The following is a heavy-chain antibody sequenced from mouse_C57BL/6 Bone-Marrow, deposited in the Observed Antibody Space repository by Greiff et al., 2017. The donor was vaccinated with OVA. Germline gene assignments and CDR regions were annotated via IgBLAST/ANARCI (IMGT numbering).Heavy chain of an antibody. CDR3: ARSPSLYGSSPDY. D-gene: IGHD1-1*01. J-gene: IGHJ2*01. V-gene: IGHV1-85*01. CDR1: GYTFTSYD. Sequence: QVQLKESGPELVKPGASVKLSCKASGYTFTSYDINWVKPRPGQGLEWIGWIYPRDGSTKYNEKFKGKATLTVDTSSSTAYMELHSLTSEDSAVYFCARSPSLYGSSPDYWGQGTTLTVSS. CDR2: IYPRDGST.